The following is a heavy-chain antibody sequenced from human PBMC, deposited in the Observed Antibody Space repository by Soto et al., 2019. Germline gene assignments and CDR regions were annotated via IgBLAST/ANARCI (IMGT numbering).Heavy chain of an antibody. CDR3: TTEDRYYDFWSGYYSPALEPHDAFDI. CDR1: GFPFSSYA. V-gene: IGHV3-23*01. CDR2: ISGSGGST. D-gene: IGHD3-3*01. Sequence: PGGPLRLSCAASGFPFSSYAMNWVRQAPGKGLERVSGISGSGGSTYYADSVKGRFTISRDDSKNTLYLQMNSLKTEDTAVYYCTTEDRYYDFWSGYYSPALEPHDAFDIWGQGTMVTVSS. J-gene: IGHJ3*02.